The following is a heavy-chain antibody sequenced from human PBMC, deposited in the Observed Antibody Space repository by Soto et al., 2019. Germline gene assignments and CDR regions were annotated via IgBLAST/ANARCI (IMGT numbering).Heavy chain of an antibody. Sequence: GGSLRLSCAASGFTFSSYGMHWVRQAPGKGLEWVAVIWYDGSNKYYADSVKGRFTISRDNSKNTLYLQMNSLRAEDTAVYYCARDRVQPHKPMVRGDYYYYMDVWGKGTTVTVSS. CDR3: ARDRVQPHKPMVRGDYYYYMDV. CDR2: IWYDGSNK. CDR1: GFTFSSYG. J-gene: IGHJ6*03. D-gene: IGHD3-10*01. V-gene: IGHV3-33*01.